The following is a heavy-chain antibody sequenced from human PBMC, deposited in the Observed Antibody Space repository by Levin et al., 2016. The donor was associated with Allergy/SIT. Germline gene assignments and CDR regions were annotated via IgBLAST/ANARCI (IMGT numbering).Heavy chain of an antibody. Sequence: ASVKVSCKASGDTVTNFFMHWVRQAPGQGLEWMGIINFSGGGTSYAQKFQGRVTMTRDTSTSTVYMEVTSLRSEDTAVYYCAREELHNDFYWGQGTLVTVSS. CDR3: AREELHNDFY. J-gene: IGHJ4*02. V-gene: IGHV1-46*01. CDR2: INFSGGGT. D-gene: IGHD3/OR15-3a*01. CDR1: GDTVTNFF.